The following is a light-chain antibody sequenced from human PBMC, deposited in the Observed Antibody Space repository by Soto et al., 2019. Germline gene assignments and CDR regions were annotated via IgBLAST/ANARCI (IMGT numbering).Light chain of an antibody. CDR1: QRMSAW. CDR2: DAS. J-gene: IGKJ1*01. Sequence: DVQMTQSPTTLSASVGDRVIITCRASQRMSAWLAWYQQKPGKAPTLLIYDASSLENGVPSRFSGSGSGTDFTLTISSLQPDDFATYYCQQYDTYSWTFGQGTKVEI. CDR3: QQYDTYSWT. V-gene: IGKV1-5*01.